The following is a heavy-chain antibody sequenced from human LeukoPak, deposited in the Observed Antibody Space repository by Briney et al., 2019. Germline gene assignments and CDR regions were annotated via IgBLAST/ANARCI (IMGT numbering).Heavy chain of an antibody. V-gene: IGHV1-69*05. CDR2: IIPIFGTA. Sequence: ASVKVSCKASGGTFSSYAISWVRQAPGQGLEWMGGIIPIFGTANYAQKFQGRVTITTDESTSTAYMELSSLRSEDTAVYYCARTRRDGYQFDYWGQGTLVTVSS. CDR3: ARTRRDGYQFDY. CDR1: GGTFSSYA. J-gene: IGHJ4*02. D-gene: IGHD5-24*01.